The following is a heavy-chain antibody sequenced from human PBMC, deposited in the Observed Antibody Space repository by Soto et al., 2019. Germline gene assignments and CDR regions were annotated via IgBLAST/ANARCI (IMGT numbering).Heavy chain of an antibody. D-gene: IGHD4-17*01. CDR1: GFTFSDHY. V-gene: IGHV3-72*01. Sequence: EVQLVESGGGLVQPGGSLRLSCAASGFTFSDHYMDWVRQAPGKGLEWVGRTRNKANSYTTEYAASVKGRFTISRDDSKNSLYLQMNSLKTEDTALYYCARDYGDYGFDYWGQGTLGTVS. CDR3: ARDYGDYGFDY. J-gene: IGHJ4*02. CDR2: TRNKANSYTT.